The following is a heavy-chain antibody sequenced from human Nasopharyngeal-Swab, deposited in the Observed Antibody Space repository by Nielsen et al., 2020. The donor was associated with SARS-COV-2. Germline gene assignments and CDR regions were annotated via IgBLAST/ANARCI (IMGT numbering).Heavy chain of an antibody. Sequence: GGSVRMYCAASGFTFSIYWMCWVRQAPGKGLEWVANIKQDGSEKYYVDSVKGRFTISRDNAKNSLYLQMNSLRAEDTAVYYCARDRDYAGAFDIWGQGTMVTVSS. J-gene: IGHJ3*02. CDR2: IKQDGSEK. CDR1: GFTFSIYW. CDR3: ARDRDYAGAFDI. D-gene: IGHD2-2*01. V-gene: IGHV3-7*01.